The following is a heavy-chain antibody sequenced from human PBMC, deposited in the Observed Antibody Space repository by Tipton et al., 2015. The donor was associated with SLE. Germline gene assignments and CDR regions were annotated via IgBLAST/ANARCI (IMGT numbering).Heavy chain of an antibody. CDR3: AKFEKTTDFYLDS. CDR1: GFKFDDFG. CDR2: NNWNGGST. V-gene: IGHV3-20*04. Sequence: GSLRLSCEASGFKFDDFGMNWVRHVPGKGLEWVAGNNWNGGSTGYEDSVKGRFSISRDNAKNSLYLEMNSLRVDDTATYYCAKFEKTTDFYLDSWGQGTLVSVSS. J-gene: IGHJ4*02. D-gene: IGHD1/OR15-1a*01.